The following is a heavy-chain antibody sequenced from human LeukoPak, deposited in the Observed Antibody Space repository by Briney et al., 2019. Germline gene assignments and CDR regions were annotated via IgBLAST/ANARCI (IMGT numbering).Heavy chain of an antibody. CDR2: ISYDGSNK. J-gene: IGHJ4*02. D-gene: IGHD3-22*01. Sequence: GGSLRLSCAASGFTFSSYAMHWVRQAPGKGLEWVAVISYDGSNKYYADSVKCRFTISRDNSKNTPYLQMNSLRAEDTAVYYCARDPLNPYYYDSSGYFSWGQGTLVTVSS. CDR3: ARDPLNPYYYDSSGYFS. CDR1: GFTFSSYA. V-gene: IGHV3-30*04.